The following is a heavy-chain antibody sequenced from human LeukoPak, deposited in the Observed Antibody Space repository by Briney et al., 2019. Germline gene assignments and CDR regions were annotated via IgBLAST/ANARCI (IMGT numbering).Heavy chain of an antibody. V-gene: IGHV1-69*13. D-gene: IGHD3-10*01. CDR3: ARDLPHISYGSGQYYNWFDP. CDR2: IIPIFGTA. Sequence: SVKVSCKASGGTFSSYAISWVRQAPGQGLEWMGGIIPIFGTANYAQKFQGRVTITADESTSTAYMELSSLRSEDTAVYYCARDLPHISYGSGQYYNWFDPWGQGTLVTVSS. J-gene: IGHJ5*02. CDR1: GGTFSSYA.